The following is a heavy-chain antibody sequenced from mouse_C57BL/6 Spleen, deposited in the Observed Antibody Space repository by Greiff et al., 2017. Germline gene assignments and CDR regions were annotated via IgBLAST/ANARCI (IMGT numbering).Heavy chain of an antibody. CDR2: IDPSDSYT. Sequence: VQLQQPGAELVMPGASVKLSCKASGYTFTSYWMHWVKQRPGQGLEWIGEIDPSDSYTNYNQKFKCKSTLTVDKSSSTAYMQLSSLTSEDSAVYYCARGPLFITTVVAKDYWGQGTTLTVSS. CDR1: GYTFTSYW. CDR3: ARGPLFITTVVAKDY. D-gene: IGHD1-1*01. V-gene: IGHV1-69*01. J-gene: IGHJ2*01.